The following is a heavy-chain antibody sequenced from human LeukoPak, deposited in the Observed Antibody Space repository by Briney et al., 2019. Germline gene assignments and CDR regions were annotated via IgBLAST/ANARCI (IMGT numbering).Heavy chain of an antibody. CDR2: IYTAGNT. CDR1: AFNVSSNC. V-gene: IGHV3-66*02. D-gene: IGHD6-19*01. Sequence: GGSLRLSCTASAFNVSSNCMSWVRQAPGKGLEWVSLIYTAGNTYYADSVKGRFTISRDISNNTLYVQMSSLRTDDTAMYYCARVAVEGREFFQRWGEGTLVTVSS. CDR3: ARVAVEGREFFQR. J-gene: IGHJ1*01.